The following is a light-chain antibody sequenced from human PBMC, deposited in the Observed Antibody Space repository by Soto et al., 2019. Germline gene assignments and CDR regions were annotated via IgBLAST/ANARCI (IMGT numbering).Light chain of an antibody. V-gene: IGKV3-11*01. CDR3: QQRSIWPPT. J-gene: IGKJ1*01. CDR1: QSVSSY. CDR2: DAS. Sequence: EIVLTQSPATLSLSPGERATLSCRASQSVSSYLDWYQQKPGQAPRLLIYDASNRATGVPARLSGGGYGTDFTLTISSLETEDFAVYYCQQRSIWPPTFGQGTKVDIK.